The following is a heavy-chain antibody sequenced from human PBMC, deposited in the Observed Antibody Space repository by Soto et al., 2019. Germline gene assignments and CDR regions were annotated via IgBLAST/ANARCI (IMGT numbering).Heavy chain of an antibody. V-gene: IGHV3-21*01. CDR1: GFTFSSYS. Sequence: GGSLSLSCAASGFTFSSYSMNWVRQAPGKGLEWVSSIGSSSSYIYYADSVKGRFTISRDNAMNTLYLQMNSLRTEDTAVYYCAKSPNFYCSSYHCYKYYFDYWGQGTLVTVSS. J-gene: IGHJ4*02. D-gene: IGHD3-22*01. CDR3: AKSPNFYCSSYHCYKYYFDY. CDR2: IGSSSSYI.